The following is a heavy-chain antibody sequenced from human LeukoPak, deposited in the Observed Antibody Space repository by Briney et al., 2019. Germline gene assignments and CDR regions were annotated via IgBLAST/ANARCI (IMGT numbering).Heavy chain of an antibody. CDR3: AKDQALLLWFGELSGDFDY. CDR2: ISGSGGST. J-gene: IGHJ4*02. V-gene: IGHV3-23*01. D-gene: IGHD3-10*01. CDR1: GFTFSTYT. Sequence: GGALRLSCAASGFTFSTYTMNWVRQALGKGLEWVSAISGSGGSTYYADSVKGRFTISRDNSKNTLYLQMNSLRAEDTAVYYCAKDQALLLWFGELSGDFDYWGQGTLVTVSS.